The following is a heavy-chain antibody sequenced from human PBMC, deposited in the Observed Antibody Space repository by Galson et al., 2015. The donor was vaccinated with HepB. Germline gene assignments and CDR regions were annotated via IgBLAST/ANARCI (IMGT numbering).Heavy chain of an antibody. J-gene: IGHJ4*02. CDR2: INHSGST. CDR3: ARNIRKQLNPGY. CDR1: GGSFSGYY. Sequence: LSLTCAVYGGSFSGYYWSWIRQPPGKGLEWIGEINHSGSTNYNPSLKSRVTISVDTSKNQFSLKLSSVTAADTAVYYCARNIRKQLNPGYWGQGTLVTVSS. V-gene: IGHV4-34*01. D-gene: IGHD6-6*01.